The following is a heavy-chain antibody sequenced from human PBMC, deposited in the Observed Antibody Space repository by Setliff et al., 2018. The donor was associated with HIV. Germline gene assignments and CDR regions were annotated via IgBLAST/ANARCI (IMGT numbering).Heavy chain of an antibody. CDR3: AREVDKRQDSDAFDI. CDR2: IHHSGNA. V-gene: IGHV4-31*03. J-gene: IGHJ3*02. D-gene: IGHD2-15*01. CDR1: GGSINSGTYY. Sequence: TLSLTCSVSGGSINSGTYYWGLIRQPPGKGLEWIAYIHHSGNAYYTPSLQSRATISVDTSKNQFSLKLNSVTAADTAVYFCAREVDKRQDSDAFDIWGPGTMVTVSS.